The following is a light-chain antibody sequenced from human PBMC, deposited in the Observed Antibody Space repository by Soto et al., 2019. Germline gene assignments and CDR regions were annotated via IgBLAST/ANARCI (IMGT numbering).Light chain of an antibody. CDR1: ISNIGASFD. V-gene: IGLV1-40*01. J-gene: IGLJ1*01. CDR3: QSYDSSLNGYV. Sequence: QSVLTQPPSVSGAPGQRVTISCTGSISNIGASFDVHWYQQIPRTAPKLLIYGNSNRPSGVPDRFSGSKSATSASLAITGLQAEDEADYYCQSYDSSLNGYVFGTGTKVTVL. CDR2: GNS.